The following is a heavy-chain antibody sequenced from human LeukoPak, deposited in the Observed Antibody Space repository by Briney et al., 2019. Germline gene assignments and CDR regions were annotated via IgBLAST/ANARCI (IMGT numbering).Heavy chain of an antibody. CDR2: INEAGSEK. Sequence: GGSLRLSCAASGFTFSNYVMSWVRQAPGKGLEWVANINEAGSEKYYVDSVKGRSTISRDNAKNSLYLQMNSLRVEDTAVYYCARWNNGGDYWGQGTLVTVSS. J-gene: IGHJ4*01. D-gene: IGHD1/OR15-1a*01. V-gene: IGHV3-7*05. CDR3: ARWNNGGDY. CDR1: GFTFSNYV.